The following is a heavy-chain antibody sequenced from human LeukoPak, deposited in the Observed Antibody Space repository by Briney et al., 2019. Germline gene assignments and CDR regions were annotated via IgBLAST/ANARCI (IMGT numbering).Heavy chain of an antibody. Sequence: GGSLTLSCAASGFTFSSYAMHWVRQAPGKGLEWVAVISHDGSNNYYPDSVKGRFTISRDNSKNTLYLQMNSLRAEDPAVYYCARTPPARLALDYWGQGTLVTVSS. J-gene: IGHJ4*02. D-gene: IGHD6-19*01. CDR1: GFTFSSYA. CDR2: ISHDGSNN. CDR3: ARTPPARLALDY. V-gene: IGHV3-30*01.